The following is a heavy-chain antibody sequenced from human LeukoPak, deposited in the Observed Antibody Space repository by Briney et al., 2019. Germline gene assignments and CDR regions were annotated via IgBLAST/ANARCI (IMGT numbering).Heavy chain of an antibody. J-gene: IGHJ4*02. V-gene: IGHV3-23*01. CDR3: AKRDSSASLPRLFDY. Sequence: QPGGSLRLSCAASGFTFSSYAMSWVRQAPGKGLEWVSYISGSGGTTSYADSVKGRVTISRDNPKNTLYLQMNSLRAEDTAVYYCAKRDSSASLPRLFDYWGQGTLVTVSS. D-gene: IGHD6-19*01. CDR1: GFTFSSYA. CDR2: ISGSGGTT.